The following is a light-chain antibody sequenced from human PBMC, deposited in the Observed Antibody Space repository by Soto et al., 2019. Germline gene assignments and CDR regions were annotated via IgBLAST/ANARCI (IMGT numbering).Light chain of an antibody. CDR1: QSISSY. Sequence: DIQMTQSPSSLSASVGDRVTITCRASQSISSYLNWYQQKPGKAPKLLIYAASSLQSGVPSRFSGSGSGTDFTLTISSLQPEDFATYYCQQSYSTHAEGDVGQGTKVEIK. CDR2: AAS. J-gene: IGKJ1*01. V-gene: IGKV1-39*01. CDR3: QQSYSTHAEGD.